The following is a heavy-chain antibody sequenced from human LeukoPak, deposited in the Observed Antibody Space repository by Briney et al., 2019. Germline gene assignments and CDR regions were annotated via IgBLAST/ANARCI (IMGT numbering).Heavy chain of an antibody. CDR2: IYHSGST. Sequence: PSETLSLTCAVSGGSISTNNWWSWVRQPPGKGLEWIGEIYHSGSTNYNPSLKSRVTISVDKSKSQFSLKLSSVTAADTAVYYCARHDYGGNLDYWGQGTLVTVSS. J-gene: IGHJ4*02. CDR3: ARHDYGGNLDY. D-gene: IGHD4-23*01. CDR1: GGSISTNNW. V-gene: IGHV4-4*02.